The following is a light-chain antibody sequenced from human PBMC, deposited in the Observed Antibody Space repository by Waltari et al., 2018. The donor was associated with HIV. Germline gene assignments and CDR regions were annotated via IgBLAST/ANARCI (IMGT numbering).Light chain of an antibody. CDR2: STD. CDR1: SSNIGSNT. J-gene: IGLJ2*01. CDR3: ASWDDSLNGVI. V-gene: IGLV1-44*01. Sequence: QSVLTQPPSVSAAPGQGVVISCSGGSSNIGSNTANWYHHLPGTAPKLLLYSTDKRPSGVPDRFSGSKSGTSASLAITGLQSEDEGVYYCASWDDSLNGVIFGGGTKVTV.